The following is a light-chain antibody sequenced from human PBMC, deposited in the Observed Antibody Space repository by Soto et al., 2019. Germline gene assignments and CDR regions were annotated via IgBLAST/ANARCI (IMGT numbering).Light chain of an antibody. CDR2: DIS. V-gene: IGLV2-11*01. CDR1: SYDVGDYKY. CDR3: CSYAGSYSYV. Sequence: QSALTQPRSVSGSPGQSVTISCTGTSYDVGDYKYVSWYRQLPGKAPKLIIYDISERPSGVPDRFSGSKSGNTASLTISGLQAEDEADYYCCSYAGSYSYVFGTGPKVTVL. J-gene: IGLJ1*01.